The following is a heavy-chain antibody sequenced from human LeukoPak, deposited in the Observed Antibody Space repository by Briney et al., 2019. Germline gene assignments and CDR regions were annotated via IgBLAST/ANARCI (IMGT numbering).Heavy chain of an antibody. Sequence: SETLSLTCAVYGGSLSGYYWSWIRQAPGKGLEWIGEINHGGSTNYNPSLKSRVTMSVDTSKNHFSLRLSSVTAADTAVYFCAREGRMSMGIEYWGQGTVVTVFS. CDR3: AREGRMSMGIEY. D-gene: IGHD4/OR15-4a*01. CDR2: INHGGST. CDR1: GGSLSGYY. J-gene: IGHJ4*02. V-gene: IGHV4-34*01.